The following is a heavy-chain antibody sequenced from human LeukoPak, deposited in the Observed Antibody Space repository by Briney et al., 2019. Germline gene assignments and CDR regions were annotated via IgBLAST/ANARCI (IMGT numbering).Heavy chain of an antibody. CDR2: IIPIFGIA. D-gene: IGHD2-15*01. CDR3: ARDAYCSGGSCLPHAFDY. V-gene: IGHV1-69*04. J-gene: IGHJ4*02. CDR1: GGTFSSYA. Sequence: GASVKVSCKASGGTFSSYAISWVRQAPGQGLEWMGRIIPIFGIANYAQKFQGRVTITADKSTSTAYMELGSLRSEDTAVYYCARDAYCSGGSCLPHAFDYWGQGTLVTVSS.